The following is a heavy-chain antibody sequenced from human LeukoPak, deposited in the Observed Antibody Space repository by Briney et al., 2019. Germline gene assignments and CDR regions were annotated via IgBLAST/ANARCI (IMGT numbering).Heavy chain of an antibody. Sequence: PGGSLRLSCEVSGFSFKTYDMSWVRQAPGKGLEWVSSISGSGSRIHYADSLKGRFTISRDNSKNTLYLQMNSLRAEDTAVYYCARGPSGYHNTGGQGTLVTVSS. CDR3: ARGPSGYHNT. CDR1: GFSFKTYD. J-gene: IGHJ4*02. V-gene: IGHV3-23*01. D-gene: IGHD5-12*01. CDR2: ISGSGSRI.